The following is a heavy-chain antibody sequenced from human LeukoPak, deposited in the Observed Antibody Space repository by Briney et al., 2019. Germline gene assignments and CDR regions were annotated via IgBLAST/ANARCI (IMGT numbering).Heavy chain of an antibody. J-gene: IGHJ4*02. CDR1: GGSISSDY. Sequence: SETLSLTCTVPGGSISSDYWSWIRQSPGKGLEWIGYIYYSGSTNYNPSLKSRVTISADTSKNQFSLKLSSVTAADTAVYYCARDGDYWGQGTLVTVSS. CDR3: ARDGDY. V-gene: IGHV4-59*01. CDR2: IYYSGST.